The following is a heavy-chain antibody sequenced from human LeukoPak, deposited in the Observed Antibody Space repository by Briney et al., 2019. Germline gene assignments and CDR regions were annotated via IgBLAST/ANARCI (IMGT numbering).Heavy chain of an antibody. D-gene: IGHD3-22*01. J-gene: IGHJ4*02. CDR1: GFTFSSYW. Sequence: AGGSLRLSCAASGFTFSSYWMSWVRQAPGKGLEWVANIKQDGSEKYYVDSVKGRFTISRDNAKNSLYLQMNSLRAEDTAVYYCARGEYYYDSSGLDYWGQGTLVTVSS. CDR2: IKQDGSEK. V-gene: IGHV3-7*03. CDR3: ARGEYYYDSSGLDY.